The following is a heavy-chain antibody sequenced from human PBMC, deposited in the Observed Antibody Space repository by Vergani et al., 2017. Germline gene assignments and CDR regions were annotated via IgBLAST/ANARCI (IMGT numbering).Heavy chain of an antibody. V-gene: IGHV4-39*07. Sequence: QLQLQESGPGLVKPSETLSLTCTVSGGSISSSSYYWGWIRQPPGKGLEWIGSIYYSGSTYYNPSLKSRVTISVDTSKNQFSLKLSSVTAADTAVYYCAREKYDDYVWGGYRPPPDYWGQGTLVTVSS. J-gene: IGHJ4*02. CDR2: IYYSGST. D-gene: IGHD3-16*02. CDR3: AREKYDDYVWGGYRPPPDY. CDR1: GGSISSSSYY.